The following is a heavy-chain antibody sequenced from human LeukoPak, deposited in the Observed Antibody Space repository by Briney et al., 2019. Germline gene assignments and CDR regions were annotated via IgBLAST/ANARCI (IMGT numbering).Heavy chain of an antibody. J-gene: IGHJ4*02. V-gene: IGHV3-23*01. Sequence: PGGSLRLSCAASGFTFSSYAMSWVRQAPGKGLEWVSVINNSGGSTHYADSVKGRFTISRDNSKSTLYLQMNSLRAEDTAVYYCAKGVTSGWRTFDCWGQGTLVTVSS. D-gene: IGHD6-19*01. CDR2: INNSGGST. CDR1: GFTFSSYA. CDR3: AKGVTSGWRTFDC.